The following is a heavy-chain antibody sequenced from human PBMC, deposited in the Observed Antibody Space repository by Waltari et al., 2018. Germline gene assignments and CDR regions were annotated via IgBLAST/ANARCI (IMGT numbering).Heavy chain of an antibody. CDR1: GFTFSSYE. D-gene: IGHD2-21*01. CDR2: IGIGGTLI. CDR3: ARRGIGISGMDV. Sequence: EVQLVESGGGLVQPGGSLRLSCAASGFTFSSYEVNWVRQAPGKGLEWVSYIGIGGTLIYYADSAEGRFTVSRDDAKNSVFLQMNSLRGEDTALYYCARRGIGISGMDVWGQGTTVTVSS. J-gene: IGHJ6*02. V-gene: IGHV3-48*03.